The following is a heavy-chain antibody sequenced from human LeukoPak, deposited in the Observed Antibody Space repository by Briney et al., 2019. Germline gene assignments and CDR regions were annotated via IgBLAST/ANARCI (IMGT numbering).Heavy chain of an antibody. D-gene: IGHD2-2*01. CDR3: ARDLLAGGPHCSSTSCPHDAFDI. CDR2: ISSSSSTI. J-gene: IGHJ3*02. Sequence: GGSLRLSCAASGFTFSSYSMNWVRQAPGKGLEWVSYISSSSSTIYYADSVKGRFTISRDNAKNSLYLQMNSLRAEDTAVYYCARDLLAGGPHCSSTSCPHDAFDIWGQGTMVTVSS. CDR1: GFTFSSYS. V-gene: IGHV3-48*01.